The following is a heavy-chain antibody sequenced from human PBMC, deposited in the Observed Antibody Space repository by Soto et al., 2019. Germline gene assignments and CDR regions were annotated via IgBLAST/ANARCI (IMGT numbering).Heavy chain of an antibody. CDR1: AFTFSSYA. J-gene: IGHJ4*02. D-gene: IGHD2-21*02. CDR2: VSGSGDST. CDR3: AKGRASDCPGCTQDC. Sequence: EVQLLESGGGLAQPGGSLRLSCAASAFTFSSYAMSWVRQAPGKGLEWVSAVSGSGDSTYYADSVQGRFTISRDNSKKTLYLQMNSLTAEDTAVYYCAKGRASDCPGCTQDCWGKGTLVTVSS. V-gene: IGHV3-23*01.